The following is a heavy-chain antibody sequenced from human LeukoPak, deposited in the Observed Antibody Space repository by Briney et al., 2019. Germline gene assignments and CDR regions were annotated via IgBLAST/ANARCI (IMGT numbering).Heavy chain of an antibody. CDR3: ARDTAMVTYYYYYGMDV. Sequence: GGSLRLSCAASGFTFSSYGMHWVRQAPGKGLEWVSSISSSSSYIYYADSVKGRFTISRDNAKNSLYLQMNSLRAEDTAVYYCARDTAMVTYYYYYGMDVWGQGTTVTVSS. J-gene: IGHJ6*02. D-gene: IGHD5-18*01. CDR2: ISSSSSYI. V-gene: IGHV3-21*01. CDR1: GFTFSSYG.